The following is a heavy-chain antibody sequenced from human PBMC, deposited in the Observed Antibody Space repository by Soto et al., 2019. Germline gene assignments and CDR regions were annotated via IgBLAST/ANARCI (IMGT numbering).Heavy chain of an antibody. CDR2: ISGSGGST. D-gene: IGHD2-15*01. CDR3: ARGYCSGDTCYHIDY. CDR1: GFTFSSYV. V-gene: IGHV3-23*01. J-gene: IGHJ4*02. Sequence: EVQLLDSGGGSVQPGGSLRLSCAASGFTFSSYVMRWVRQAPGKGLEWVSSISGSGGSTYYTDSVKGRFIISRDNSKNTVYLQMNSLRAEDTAVYFCARGYCSGDTCYHIDYWGQGTLVTVSS.